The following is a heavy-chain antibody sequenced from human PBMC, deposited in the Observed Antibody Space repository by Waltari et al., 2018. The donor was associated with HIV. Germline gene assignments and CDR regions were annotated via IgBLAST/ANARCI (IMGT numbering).Heavy chain of an antibody. CDR1: GGSFSGYY. V-gene: IGHV4-34*01. D-gene: IGHD1-20*01. Sequence: QVHLEQWGSGLLKPSETLSLTCAVYGGSFSGYYWSWIRQSPGKGLEWIGEINHRGYINYNPSLKSRVAISVDTSKQQISLKMSSMTAADTAVYFCARIPKRFNWNFDPWGQGILVTVSS. CDR2: INHRGYI. J-gene: IGHJ5*02. CDR3: ARIPKRFNWNFDP.